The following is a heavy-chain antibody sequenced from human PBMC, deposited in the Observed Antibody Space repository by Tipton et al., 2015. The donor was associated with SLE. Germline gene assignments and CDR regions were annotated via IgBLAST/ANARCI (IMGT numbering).Heavy chain of an antibody. Sequence: TLSLTCAVYGGSFSDYSWSWIRQPPGKGLEWIGEINHSGSTNYNPSLKSRVPISIDPSKNQFSLRRGSVTAADTAVYYCARDCTTGVCYTTSFDYWGQGTLVTVSP. CDR2: INHSGST. V-gene: IGHV4-34*01. CDR3: ARDCTTGVCYTTSFDY. CDR1: GGSFSDYS. J-gene: IGHJ4*02. D-gene: IGHD2-8*01.